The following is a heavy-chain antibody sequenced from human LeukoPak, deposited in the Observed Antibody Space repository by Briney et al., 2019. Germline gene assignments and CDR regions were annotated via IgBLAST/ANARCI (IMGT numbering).Heavy chain of an antibody. CDR2: IQYDGRNK. CDR1: GFIFRTYW. V-gene: IGHV3-30*02. D-gene: IGHD3-16*02. Sequence: PGGSLRLSCAASGFIFRTYWMTWVRQAPGKGLEWVAFIQYDGRNKYYADSVKGRFTISRDNSKNTLYLQMNSLRAEDTAVFYCAKDGVILAPGIYWYMDVWGRGTTVTVSS. J-gene: IGHJ6*03. CDR3: AKDGVILAPGIYWYMDV.